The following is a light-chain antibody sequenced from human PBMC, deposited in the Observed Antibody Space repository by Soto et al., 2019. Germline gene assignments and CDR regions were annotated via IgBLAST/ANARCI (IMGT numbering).Light chain of an antibody. V-gene: IGKV3-11*01. J-gene: IGKJ2*01. CDR1: QSVSSY. Sequence: EIVLTQSPATLSLSPGERATLSCRASQSVSSYLAWYQQKPGQAPRLLIYDASNRAPGIPARFSGSGSGTDFTLTISSLEPEDFAVYYCQRRSNSYTFGQGTKLEIK. CDR3: QRRSNSYT. CDR2: DAS.